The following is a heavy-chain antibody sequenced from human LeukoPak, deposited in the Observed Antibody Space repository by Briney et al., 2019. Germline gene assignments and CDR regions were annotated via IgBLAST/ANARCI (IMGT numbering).Heavy chain of an antibody. CDR2: IIPIFGTA. D-gene: IGHD5-12*01. Sequence: SVTVSCTASGGTFSSYAISWVRQAPGQGLEWMGGIIPIFGTANYAQKFQGRVTITADESTSTAYMELSSLRSEDTAVYYCAREGHSGYDSWGQGTLVTVSS. CDR1: GGTFSSYA. J-gene: IGHJ4*02. V-gene: IGHV1-69*13. CDR3: AREGHSGYDS.